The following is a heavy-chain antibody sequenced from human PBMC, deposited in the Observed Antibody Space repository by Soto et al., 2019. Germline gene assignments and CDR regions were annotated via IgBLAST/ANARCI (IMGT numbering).Heavy chain of an antibody. CDR3: ARGTAAAGTWYYGMDV. D-gene: IGHD6-13*01. CDR2: ISSSSSTI. CDR1: GFTFSSYS. V-gene: IGHV3-48*02. Sequence: LRLSCAASGFTFSSYSMNWVRQAPGRGLEWVSYISSSSSTIYYADSVKGRFTISRDNAKNSLYLQMNSLRDEDTAVYYCARGTAAAGTWYYGMDVWGQGTTVTVSS. J-gene: IGHJ6*02.